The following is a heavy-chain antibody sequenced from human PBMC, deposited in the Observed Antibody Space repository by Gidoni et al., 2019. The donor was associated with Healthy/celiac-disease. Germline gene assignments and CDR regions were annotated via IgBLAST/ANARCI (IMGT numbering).Heavy chain of an antibody. J-gene: IGHJ5*02. D-gene: IGHD4-4*01. V-gene: IGHV4-61*02. CDR2: IYPSGST. Sequence: QVQLQESGPGLMKPSQTLSLTCSVSGGSISSGSYSWSWIRQPAGKGLEWIGRIYPSGSTNYNPSLKSRVTMSVDTSKNQFSLQLNSVTAADTAVYYCARGGYSNELSWFDPWGQGTLVTVSS. CDR1: GGSISSGSYS. CDR3: ARGGYSNELSWFDP.